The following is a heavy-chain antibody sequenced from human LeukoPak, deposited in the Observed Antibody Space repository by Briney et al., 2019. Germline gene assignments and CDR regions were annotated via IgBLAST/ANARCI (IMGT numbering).Heavy chain of an antibody. CDR1: GFTFSSYA. D-gene: IGHD6-13*01. J-gene: IGHJ4*02. CDR2: ISYDGRNK. CDR3: ARSSSWYIDY. Sequence: GGSLRLSCAASGFTFSSYAMHWVRQAPGKGLEWVAVISYDGRNKYYADSVKGRFTISRDNSKNTLLLQMDSLRADDSAVYYCARSSSWYIDYWGQGTLVTVSS. V-gene: IGHV3-30*04.